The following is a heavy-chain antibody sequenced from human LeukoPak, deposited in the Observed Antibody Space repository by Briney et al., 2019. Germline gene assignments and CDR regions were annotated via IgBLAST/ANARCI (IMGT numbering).Heavy chain of an antibody. V-gene: IGHV4-59*08. Sequence: PSETLSLTCAVYGGSFSGYYWSWIRQPPGKGLEWIGYIYYSGSTNYNPSLKSRVTISVDTSKNQFSLKLSSVTAADTAVYYCARRSGAVADYWGQGTLVTVSS. J-gene: IGHJ4*02. CDR1: GGSFSGYY. D-gene: IGHD6-19*01. CDR2: IYYSGST. CDR3: ARRSGAVADY.